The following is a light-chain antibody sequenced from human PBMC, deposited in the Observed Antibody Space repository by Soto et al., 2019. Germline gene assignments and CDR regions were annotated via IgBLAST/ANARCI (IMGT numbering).Light chain of an antibody. CDR3: MQTVQFRWT. CDR2: GVS. CDR1: QSLVYSNGKSY. J-gene: IGKJ1*01. Sequence: DIVMTQTPLSLSVTPGQPASISCKSSQSLVYSNGKSYLYWYLVKPGQPPQLLLYGVSNRFSGVPDRFSGSGSGTDFTLKISRVEAEDVGIYYCMQTVQFRWTFGQGTKVEIK. V-gene: IGKV2D-29*01.